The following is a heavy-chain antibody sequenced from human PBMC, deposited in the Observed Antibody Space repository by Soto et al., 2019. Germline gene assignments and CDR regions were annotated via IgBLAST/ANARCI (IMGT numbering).Heavy chain of an antibody. V-gene: IGHV4-30-2*01. CDR3: ARSREFDY. J-gene: IGHJ4*02. CDR1: GGSLSGATYS. Sequence: NPSETLSLTCVVSGGSLSGATYSWNWIRQPPGKGLEWIGYIFPSGTTYYNPSLKSRVTISIDVSKNQFSLSLRSLTAADTAVYYCARSREFDYWSQGTLVTVPQ. CDR2: IFPSGTT.